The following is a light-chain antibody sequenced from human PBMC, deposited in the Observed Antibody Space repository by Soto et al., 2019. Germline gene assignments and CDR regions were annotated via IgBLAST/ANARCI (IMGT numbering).Light chain of an antibody. CDR1: QSVRSSF. V-gene: IGKV3-20*01. CDR3: QQYGSAPWT. Sequence: EIVLTQSPGTLSLSPGERATLSCRASQSVRSSFLAWYQQKPGQAPRLLIYGASSRATGIPDRFSGSGSGTDFTLTISRLEPEDFAVYYCQQYGSAPWTFGQGTKEEI. J-gene: IGKJ1*01. CDR2: GAS.